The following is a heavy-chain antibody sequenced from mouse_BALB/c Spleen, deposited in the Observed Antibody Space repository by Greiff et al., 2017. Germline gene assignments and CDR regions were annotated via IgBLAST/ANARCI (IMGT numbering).Heavy chain of an antibody. Sequence: DLVKPGASVKLSCKASGYTFTSYWINWIKQRPGQGLEWIGRIAPGSGSTYYNEMFKGKATLTVDKSSSTAYIQLSSLSSEDSAVYFCARDHGSSEGLAYWGQGTLVTVSA. D-gene: IGHD1-1*01. CDR1: GYTFTSYW. CDR3: ARDHGSSEGLAY. CDR2: IAPGSGST. J-gene: IGHJ3*01. V-gene: IGHV1S41*01.